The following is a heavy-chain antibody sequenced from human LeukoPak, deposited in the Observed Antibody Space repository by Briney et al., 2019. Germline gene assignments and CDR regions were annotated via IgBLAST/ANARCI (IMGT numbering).Heavy chain of an antibody. D-gene: IGHD3-10*01. V-gene: IGHV3-48*01. CDR2: ISSASNTI. CDR3: ARDGWFGDYNWFDP. CDR1: GFTFSSYS. Sequence: GGSLRLSCGASGFTFSSYSMNWVRQAPGKGLEWISYISSASNTIYYADSVKGRFTISRDNAKNSVYLQMNSLRAEDTAMYYCARDGWFGDYNWFDPWGQGTLVTVSS. J-gene: IGHJ5*02.